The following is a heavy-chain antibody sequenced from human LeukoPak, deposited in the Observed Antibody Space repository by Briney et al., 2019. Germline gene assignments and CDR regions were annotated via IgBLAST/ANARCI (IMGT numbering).Heavy chain of an antibody. CDR2: ISGSGGST. CDR1: GFTFSNSW. D-gene: IGHD1-1*01. V-gene: IGHV3-23*01. Sequence: PGGSLRLSCAASGFTFSNSWMTWVRQAPGKGLEWVSAISGSGGSTYYADSVKGRFTISRDNSKNTLYLQMNSLRAEDTAVYYCAKTTSEDYWGQGTLVTVSS. J-gene: IGHJ4*02. CDR3: AKTTSEDY.